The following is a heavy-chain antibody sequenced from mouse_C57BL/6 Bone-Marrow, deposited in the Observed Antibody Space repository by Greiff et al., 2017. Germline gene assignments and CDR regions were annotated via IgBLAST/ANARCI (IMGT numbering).Heavy chain of an antibody. CDR1: GYTFTGYW. J-gene: IGHJ3*01. CDR2: ILPGSGST. V-gene: IGHV1-9*01. CDR3: AGLRHWLAY. D-gene: IGHD2-4*01. Sequence: QVQLQQSGAELMKPGASVKLSCKATGYTFTGYWIEWVKQRPGHGLEWIGEILPGSGSTNYNEKFKGKATFTADTSSTTAYMQLSSLTTDDSAIYYCAGLRHWLAYWGQGTLVTVAA.